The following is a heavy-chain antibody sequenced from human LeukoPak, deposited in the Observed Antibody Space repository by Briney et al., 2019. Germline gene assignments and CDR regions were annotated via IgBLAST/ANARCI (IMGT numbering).Heavy chain of an antibody. D-gene: IGHD4-11*01. CDR1: GDSVSSNSAV. CDR3: AGTTDYSSFLAY. Sequence: SQTLSLTCAISGDSVSSNSAVWNWIRQSPSRGLGWLGRTYYRSKWHNEYAESVKSRISINSDTSKNQFSLQLNSVTPEDTAEYYCAGTTDYSSFLAYWGQGTLVTVSS. J-gene: IGHJ4*02. V-gene: IGHV6-1*01. CDR2: TYYRSKWHN.